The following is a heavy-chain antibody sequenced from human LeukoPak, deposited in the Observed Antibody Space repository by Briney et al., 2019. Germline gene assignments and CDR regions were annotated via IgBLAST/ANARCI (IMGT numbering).Heavy chain of an antibody. CDR1: GYTFTGYY. D-gene: IGHD1-26*01. V-gene: IGHV1-2*02. CDR3: TRVSGIGATTYFQH. CDR2: INPNSGGT. Sequence: ASVKVSCEASGYTFTGYYMHWVRQAPGQGLEWMGWINPNSGGTNYAQKFQGRVTMTRDTSISTAYMELSRLRSDDTAVYYCTRVSGIGATTYFQHWGQGTLVTVSS. J-gene: IGHJ1*01.